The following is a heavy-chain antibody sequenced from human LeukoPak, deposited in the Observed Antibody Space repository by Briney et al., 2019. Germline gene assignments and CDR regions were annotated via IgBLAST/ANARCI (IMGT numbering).Heavy chain of an antibody. CDR1: GGSISSSYYY. CDR2: IYNSGST. CDR3: AREVVPDVIDAFDI. V-gene: IGHV4-39*02. Sequence: QSSETLSLTSTVSGGSISSSYYYWGWIRRPPGKGLEWIGSIYNSGSTHYNPSLKSRVTISVDTSKNQFSLKLSSVTAADTAVYYCAREVVPDVIDAFDIWGQGTMVTVSS. J-gene: IGHJ3*02. D-gene: IGHD2-2*01.